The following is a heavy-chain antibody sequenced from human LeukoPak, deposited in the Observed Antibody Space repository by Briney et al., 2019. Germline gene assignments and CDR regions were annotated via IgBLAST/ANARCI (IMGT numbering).Heavy chain of an antibody. CDR3: ARGGGITMVRGVKGAFDI. J-gene: IGHJ3*02. CDR1: GGSISSGDYY. V-gene: IGHV4-61*08. CDR2: IYYSGST. Sequence: PSETLSLTCTVSGGSISSGDYYWSWIRQPPGKGLEWIGYIYYSGSTNYNPSLKSRVTISVDTSKNQFSLKLSSVTAADTAVYYCARGGGITMVRGVKGAFDIWGQGTMVTVSS. D-gene: IGHD3-10*01.